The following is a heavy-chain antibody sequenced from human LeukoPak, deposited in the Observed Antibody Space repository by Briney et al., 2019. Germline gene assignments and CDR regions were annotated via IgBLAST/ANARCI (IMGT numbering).Heavy chain of an antibody. CDR2: ISSSSSYI. V-gene: IGHV3-21*01. D-gene: IGHD6-13*01. CDR1: GLTFSSYS. Sequence: GGSLRLSCAASGLTFSSYSMNWVRQAPGKGLELGSSISSSSSYIYYADSVEGRFTISRDNAKNSLYLQMNSLRAEDTAVYYCARALYSSSWFLAFDIWGQGTMVTVSS. CDR3: ARALYSSSWFLAFDI. J-gene: IGHJ3*02.